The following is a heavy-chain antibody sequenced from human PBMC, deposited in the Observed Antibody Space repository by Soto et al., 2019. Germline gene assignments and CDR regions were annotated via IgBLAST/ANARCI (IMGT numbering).Heavy chain of an antibody. CDR3: AKDGGYYSYIY. J-gene: IGHJ4*02. CDR1: GFTFSSYA. Sequence: GGSLRFSCAASGFTFSSYAMSWVRQAPGKGLEWVSAISGSGGSTYYADSVKGRFTISRDNSKNTLYLQMNSLRAEDTAVYYCAKDGGYYSYIYWGQGTLVTVSS. V-gene: IGHV3-23*01. CDR2: ISGSGGST. D-gene: IGHD3-10*01.